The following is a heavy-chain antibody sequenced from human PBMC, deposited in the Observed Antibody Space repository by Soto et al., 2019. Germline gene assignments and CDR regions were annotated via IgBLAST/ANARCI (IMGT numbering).Heavy chain of an antibody. CDR1: GYTFTSYG. J-gene: IGHJ4*02. CDR3: ARDTNPADFFDY. CDR2: ISAYEGNT. D-gene: IGHD2-8*01. Sequence: QVQLVQSGAEVKKPGASVKVSCKALGYTFTSYGISWVRQAPGQGLEWMGWISAYEGNTNYAQKLQGRVTMTTDTYKSTAYMELRSLSSDDTAVYYCARDTNPADFFDYWGQGTLVTVSS. V-gene: IGHV1-18*04.